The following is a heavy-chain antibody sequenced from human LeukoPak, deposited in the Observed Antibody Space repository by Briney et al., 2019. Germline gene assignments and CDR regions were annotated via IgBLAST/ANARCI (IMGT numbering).Heavy chain of an antibody. CDR2: IKVDGTDK. J-gene: IGHJ5*02. CDR1: GFGFSNYW. V-gene: IGHV3-7*03. Sequence: GGSLRLSCAASGFGFSNYWMSWVRQAPGKGLEWVAYIKVDGTDKYYLDSVEGRFTISRDNAKNSLYLQMNRLRAEDTAVYYCARREINGYYLSWGQGTLVTVSS. CDR3: ARREINGYYLS. D-gene: IGHD3-22*01.